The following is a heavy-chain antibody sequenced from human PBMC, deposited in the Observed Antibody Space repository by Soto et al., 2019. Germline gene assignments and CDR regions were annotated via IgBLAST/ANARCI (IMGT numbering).Heavy chain of an antibody. V-gene: IGHV3-7*01. J-gene: IGHJ4*02. Sequence: PGGSLRLSCAASGFTFSSYWMSWVRQAPGKGLEWVANIKQDGSEKYYVDSVKGRFTISRDNAKNSLYLQMNSLRAEDTAVYYCARSGRKGGYSSGWYGGSNYWGQGTLVTVSS. CDR1: GFTFSSYW. D-gene: IGHD6-19*01. CDR2: IKQDGSEK. CDR3: ARSGRKGGYSSGWYGGSNY.